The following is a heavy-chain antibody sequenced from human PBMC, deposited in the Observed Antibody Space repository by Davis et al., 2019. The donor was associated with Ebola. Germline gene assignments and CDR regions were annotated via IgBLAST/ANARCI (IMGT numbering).Heavy chain of an antibody. D-gene: IGHD2-15*01. CDR1: GGSISSGGYY. CDR3: ARALGYCSGGYCYNYLDY. Sequence: SETLSLTCTVSGGSISSGGYYWSWIRQHPGKGLEWIGEINHSGSTHYSPSLKSRVTISVDTSKSQFSLKLNSVTAADTALYYCARALGYCSGGYCYNYLDYWGQGTLLTVSS. J-gene: IGHJ4*02. CDR2: INHSGST. V-gene: IGHV4-31*03.